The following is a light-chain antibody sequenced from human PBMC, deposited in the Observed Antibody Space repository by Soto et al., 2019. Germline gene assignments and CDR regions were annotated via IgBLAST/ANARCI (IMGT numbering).Light chain of an antibody. CDR1: QSVSSR. V-gene: IGKV3-15*01. CDR3: QQYNNWPRT. CDR2: GAS. Sequence: EIVLTQSPGTLSVSPGERATLSCRASQSVSSRLAWYHQKPGQSPRLLIYGASTRATGVPARFSGSGSGTESTLTISSLQSEDFAVYYCQQYNNWPRTFGQGTRLEIK. J-gene: IGKJ5*01.